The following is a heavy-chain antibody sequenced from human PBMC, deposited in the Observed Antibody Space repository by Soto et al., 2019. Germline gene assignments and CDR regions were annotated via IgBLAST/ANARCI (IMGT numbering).Heavy chain of an antibody. V-gene: IGHV1-18*01. CDR2: ISAYNGNT. D-gene: IGHD2-15*01. J-gene: IGHJ4*02. Sequence: QVQLVQSGAEVKKPGASVKVSCKASGYTFTSYGISWVRQAPGQGLEWMGWISAYNGNTNYPQKLQGRVTMTTDTSTSTAYMELRSLRSDDTAVYYCARDRPYVVVAGEIFDYWGQGTLVTVSS. CDR1: GYTFTSYG. CDR3: ARDRPYVVVAGEIFDY.